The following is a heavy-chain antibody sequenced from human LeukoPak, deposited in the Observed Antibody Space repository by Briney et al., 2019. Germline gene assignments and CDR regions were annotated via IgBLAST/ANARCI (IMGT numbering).Heavy chain of an antibody. CDR2: IYYSGST. D-gene: IGHD6-13*01. V-gene: IGHV4-39*01. CDR3: ARPPSPRIAAAGPGRGNYYYMDV. Sequence: SETLSLTCTVSGGSISSSSYYWGWIRQPPGKGLEWIGSIYYSGSTYYNPSLKSRVTISVDTSKNQFSLKLSSVTAADTAVYYCARPPSPRIAAAGPGRGNYYYMDVWGKGTTVTVSS. CDR1: GGSISSSSYY. J-gene: IGHJ6*03.